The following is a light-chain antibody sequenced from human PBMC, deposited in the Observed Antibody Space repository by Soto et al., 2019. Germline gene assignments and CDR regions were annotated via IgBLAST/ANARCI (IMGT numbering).Light chain of an antibody. Sequence: DIVMTQSPDSLTVSRGERAAVNCKSSLSVLYSSNNKNYLAWYQQRPGQPPKLLIYWASTRESGVPERFSGSGSGTDFTLTITNLQAEDVAVYYCQQYYSDPPTFGQGTKLEIK. CDR1: LSVLYSSNNKNY. CDR2: WAS. J-gene: IGKJ2*01. CDR3: QQYYSDPPT. V-gene: IGKV4-1*01.